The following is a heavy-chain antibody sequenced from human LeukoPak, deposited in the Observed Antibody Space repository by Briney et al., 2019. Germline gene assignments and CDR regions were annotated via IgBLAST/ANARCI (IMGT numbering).Heavy chain of an antibody. V-gene: IGHV4-59*01. Sequence: PSETLSLTCTVSGGSISSYYWSWIRQPPEKGLEWIGYIYYSGSTNYNPSLKSRVTISVDTSKNQFSLKLSSVTAADTAVYYCARAPRTMVRGVITGAFDIWGQGTMVTVSS. CDR2: IYYSGST. J-gene: IGHJ3*02. CDR1: GGSISSYY. CDR3: ARAPRTMVRGVITGAFDI. D-gene: IGHD3-10*01.